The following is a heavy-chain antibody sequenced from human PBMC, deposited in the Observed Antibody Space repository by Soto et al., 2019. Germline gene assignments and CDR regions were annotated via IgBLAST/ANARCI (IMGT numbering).Heavy chain of an antibody. CDR3: ARVRIAAAVDYYYGMDV. Sequence: ASVKVSCKASGYTFTGYYMHWVRQAPGQGLEWMGWINPNSGGTNYAQKFQGWVTMTRDTSISTAYMELSRLRSDDTAVYYCARVRIAAAVDYYYGMDVWGQGTTVTVSS. CDR2: INPNSGGT. D-gene: IGHD6-13*01. J-gene: IGHJ6*02. V-gene: IGHV1-2*04. CDR1: GYTFTGYY.